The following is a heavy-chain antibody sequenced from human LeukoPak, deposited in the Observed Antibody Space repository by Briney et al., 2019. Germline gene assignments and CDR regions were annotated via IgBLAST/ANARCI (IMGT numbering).Heavy chain of an antibody. V-gene: IGHV3-21*01. D-gene: IGHD4-11*01. CDR3: ARDPYSGLFDY. Sequence: GGSLRLSCAASGFTFSIFSMNWVRQAPGKGLEWVSSIGGNSRSIYYADSVKGRFTISRDNAKNSLYLQMSSLGAEDTAVYYCARDPYSGLFDYWGQGTLVTVSS. J-gene: IGHJ4*02. CDR1: GFTFSIFS. CDR2: IGGNSRSI.